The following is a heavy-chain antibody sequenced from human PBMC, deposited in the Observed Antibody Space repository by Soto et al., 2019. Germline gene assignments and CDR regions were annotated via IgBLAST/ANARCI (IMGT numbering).Heavy chain of an antibody. J-gene: IGHJ4*02. CDR3: AGAEGGNGWRHFDY. CDR1: GFTFSDHY. D-gene: IGHD6-19*01. CDR2: TRNKANSYTT. Sequence: EVQLVESGGGLVQPGGSLRLSCATSGFTFSDHYMDWVGQAPGKGLEWVARTRNKANSYTTEYAPSVKGRFTISRDDSKNSLYLQMNSLKTDDTAAYYCAGAEGGNGWRHFDYWGQGTLVTVSS. V-gene: IGHV3-72*01.